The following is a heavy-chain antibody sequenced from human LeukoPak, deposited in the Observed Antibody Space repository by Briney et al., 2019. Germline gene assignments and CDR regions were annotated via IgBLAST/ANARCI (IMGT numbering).Heavy chain of an antibody. V-gene: IGHV4-34*01. CDR3: ARGRATVTTRRRSYYFDY. CDR2: INHSGST. J-gene: IGHJ4*02. CDR1: GGSFSGYY. D-gene: IGHD4-17*01. Sequence: SETLSLTCAVYGGSFSGYYWSWIRQPPGKGLEWIGEINHSGSTNYNPSLKSRVTISVDTSKNQFSLKLSSVTAADTAVYYCARGRATVTTRRRSYYFDYWGQGTLVTVSS.